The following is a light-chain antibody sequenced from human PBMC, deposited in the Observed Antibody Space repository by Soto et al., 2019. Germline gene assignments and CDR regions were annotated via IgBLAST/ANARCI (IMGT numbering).Light chain of an antibody. Sequence: IVLTQSPGTLSLSLGERATLSCRASQSVSSTYLAWYQQKPGQAPRLLIYGASSRATGIPDRFSGSGSGTDFTLTISRLEPEDFAVYYCQQYGSSPPNTFGQGTKLEIK. CDR1: QSVSSTY. V-gene: IGKV3-20*01. CDR3: QQYGSSPPNT. J-gene: IGKJ2*01. CDR2: GAS.